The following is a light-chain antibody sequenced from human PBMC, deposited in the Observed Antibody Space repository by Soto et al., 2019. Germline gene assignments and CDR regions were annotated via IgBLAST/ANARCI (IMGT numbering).Light chain of an antibody. J-gene: IGLJ3*02. CDR2: NVS. CDR3: DAYTTSSTLL. V-gene: IGLV2-14*03. CDR1: SADVGAFDY. Sequence: QSALTQPASVYGSPGQSITISCAGTSADVGAFDYVSWYQHHPGKVPKLMIFNVSDRPSGVSTRFSGSKSANMAYLTIYGLQPYDEAEYYCDAYTTSSTLLFGGGNKLTVL.